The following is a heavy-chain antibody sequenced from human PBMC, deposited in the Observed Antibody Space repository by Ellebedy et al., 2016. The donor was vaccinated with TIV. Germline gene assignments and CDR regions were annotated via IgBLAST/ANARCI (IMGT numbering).Heavy chain of an antibody. V-gene: IGHV4-59*01. CDR3: ATFASGSHFSGYLDS. D-gene: IGHD3-10*01. CDR1: GGSITHFY. J-gene: IGHJ4*02. CDR2: IYYGGST. Sequence: MPSETLSLTCSVSGGSITHFYWTWIRQPPGKGLEWIGNIYYGGSTNYNPSLKSRAFISVDTSKSQFSLSLTSVTAADTAVYYCATFASGSHFSGYLDSWGQGALVTVSS.